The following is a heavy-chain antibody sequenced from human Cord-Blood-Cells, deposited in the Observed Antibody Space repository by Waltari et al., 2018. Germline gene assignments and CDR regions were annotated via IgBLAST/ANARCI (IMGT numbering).Heavy chain of an antibody. D-gene: IGHD3-3*01. V-gene: IGHV1-2*02. J-gene: IGHJ3*02. CDR3: ARDLGVRAFDI. CDR2: INPNSCDT. CDR1: GYTFTGSY. Sequence: QVQLVQPGAELKKPGASVKVSCKASGYTFTGSYMHWVRQAPGQALEWMGWINPNSCDTNYAQKFQGRVTMTRDTSISTAYMELSRLRSDDTAVYYCARDLGVRAFDIWGQGTMVTVSS.